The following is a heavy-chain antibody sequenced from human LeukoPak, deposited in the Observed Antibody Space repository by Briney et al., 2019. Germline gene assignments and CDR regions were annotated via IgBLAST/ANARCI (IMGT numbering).Heavy chain of an antibody. J-gene: IGHJ4*02. CDR2: IYYSGST. Sequence: SETLSLTCTVSGGSISSGGYYWSWIRQHPGKGLEWIGYIYYSGSTYYNPSLKSRVTISVDTSKNQFSLKLSSVTAADTAVYYCARDPADLSTAPEPFDYWGQGTLVTVSS. CDR1: GGSISSGGYY. CDR3: ARDPADLSTAPEPFDY. V-gene: IGHV4-31*03. D-gene: IGHD1-14*01.